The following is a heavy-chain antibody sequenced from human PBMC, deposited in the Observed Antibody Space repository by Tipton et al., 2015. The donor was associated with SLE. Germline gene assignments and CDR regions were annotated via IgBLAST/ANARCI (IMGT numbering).Heavy chain of an antibody. J-gene: IGHJ4*02. CDR3: AKDGWGCYVGYLDS. CDR2: IWNDGSDK. V-gene: IGHV3-30*18. Sequence: SLRLSCTATGFSFSSMAMHWVRQAPGKGLEWVAVIWNDGSDKFYVDSVKGRFTISRDNSMNTLFLHMNSLRPADTALYYCAKDGWGCYVGYLDSWGQGTLVTVSS. D-gene: IGHD3-16*01. CDR1: GFSFSSMA.